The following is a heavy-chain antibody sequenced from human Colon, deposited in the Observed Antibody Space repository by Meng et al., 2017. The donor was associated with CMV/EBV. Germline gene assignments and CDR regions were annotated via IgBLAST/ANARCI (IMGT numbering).Heavy chain of an antibody. CDR2: ISSSGSTI. CDR1: GFIFDDYW. J-gene: IGHJ3*02. Sequence: GESLKISCVASGFIFDDYWMSWVRQAPGKGLEWVSYISSSGSTIYYADSVKGRFTISRDNAKNSLYLQMNSLRAEDTAVYYCASSGYGAFDIWGQGTMVTVSS. V-gene: IGHV3-11*04. D-gene: IGHD3-22*01. CDR3: ASSGYGAFDI.